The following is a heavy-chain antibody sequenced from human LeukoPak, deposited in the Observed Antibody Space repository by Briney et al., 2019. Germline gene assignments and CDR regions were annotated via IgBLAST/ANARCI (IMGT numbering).Heavy chain of an antibody. V-gene: IGHV3-30*02. D-gene: IGHD2-8*02. J-gene: IGHJ5*02. Sequence: GGSLRLSCAASGFTFSSYGMHWVRQAPGKGLEWVSFIRFDGTNKYYADSVKGRFTISRDNARNTLYLQMNSLRAEDTAIYYCAREGSYLNTGASYYLHWFDPWGQGTLVTVPS. CDR2: IRFDGTNK. CDR3: AREGSYLNTGASYYLHWFDP. CDR1: GFTFSSYG.